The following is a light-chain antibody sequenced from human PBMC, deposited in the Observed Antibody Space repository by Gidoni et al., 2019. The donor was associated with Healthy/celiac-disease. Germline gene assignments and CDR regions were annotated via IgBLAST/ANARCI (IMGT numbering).Light chain of an antibody. CDR3: QQSYSTLPT. V-gene: IGKV1-39*01. CDR2: AAS. CDR1: QSISSY. J-gene: IGKJ5*01. Sequence: DLQITPAPSSLSASVGDRVTITCRASQSISSYLNWYQQKPGKAPKLLIYAASSLQSGVPSRFSGSGSGTDFTLTISSLQPEDFATYYCQQSYSTLPTFGQGTRLEIK.